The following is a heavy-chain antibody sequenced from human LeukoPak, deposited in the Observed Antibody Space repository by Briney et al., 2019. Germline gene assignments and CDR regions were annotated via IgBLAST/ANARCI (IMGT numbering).Heavy chain of an antibody. V-gene: IGHV3-33*01. CDR3: ARGVDYYENSGTIDY. CDR2: IWYDGSNK. CDR1: EFTFSGYG. J-gene: IGHJ4*02. D-gene: IGHD3-22*01. Sequence: PGKDLRLSCAASEFTFSGYGMHWVRQPPGKGLEWVAIIWYDGSNKTYEDSVKGRFTISRDNSKNTLYLQMNSLRAEDTAVYYCARGVDYYENSGTIDYWGQRTLVTVSS.